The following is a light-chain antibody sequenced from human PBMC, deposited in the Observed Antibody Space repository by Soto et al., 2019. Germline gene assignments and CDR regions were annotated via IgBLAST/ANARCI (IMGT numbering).Light chain of an antibody. Sequence: QSVLTQPPSVSGAPGQSVTSSCTGSSSNIGAGYDVHWYQQRPGTAPKLLIYGNKNRPSGVPDRFSGSKSGTSASLAITGLQAEDEADYYCQSYDSSLSVSYVFGTGTKVTVL. V-gene: IGLV1-40*01. CDR3: QSYDSSLSVSYV. J-gene: IGLJ1*01. CDR2: GNK. CDR1: SSNIGAGYD.